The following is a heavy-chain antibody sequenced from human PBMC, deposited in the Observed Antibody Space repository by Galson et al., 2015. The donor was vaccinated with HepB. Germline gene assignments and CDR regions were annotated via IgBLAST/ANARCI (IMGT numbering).Heavy chain of an antibody. Sequence: SVKVSCKASGYTFTSYYMHWVRQAPGQGLEWMGIINPSGGSTSYAQKLQGRVTMTRDTSTSTVYVELSSLRSEDTAVYYCARSSDILTGADYWGQGTPVTVSS. D-gene: IGHD3-9*01. CDR3: ARSSDILTGADY. J-gene: IGHJ4*02. CDR2: INPSGGST. CDR1: GYTFTSYY. V-gene: IGHV1-46*04.